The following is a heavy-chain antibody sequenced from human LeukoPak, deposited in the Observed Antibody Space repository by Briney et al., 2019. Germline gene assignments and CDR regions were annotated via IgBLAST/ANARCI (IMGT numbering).Heavy chain of an antibody. D-gene: IGHD4-17*01. CDR3: ARNGEELDY. CDR2: ISYDGSDK. V-gene: IGHV3-30-3*01. CDR1: GFTFSDHA. J-gene: IGHJ4*02. Sequence: TGGSLSLSCAASGFTFSDHAMHWVRQAPGKGLEWVAVISYDGSDKYYADSVKGRFTISRDNSKNTLCLQKNSLRVEDTAVYYCARNGEELDYWGLGTLVTVSS.